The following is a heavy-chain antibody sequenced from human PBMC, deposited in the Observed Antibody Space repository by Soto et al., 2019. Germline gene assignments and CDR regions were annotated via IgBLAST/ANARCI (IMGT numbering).Heavy chain of an antibody. Sequence: ASVKVSCKASGYTFTSYGISWVRQAPGQGLEWMGWISTHNGNTYYAQNFQGRVTMTSGTPTSTAYMELRSLRSDDTAFYYCVRDEISSAGLDPWGQGTLVTAPQ. V-gene: IGHV1-18*01. J-gene: IGHJ5*02. CDR1: GYTFTSYG. CDR3: VRDEISSAGLDP. CDR2: ISTHNGNT.